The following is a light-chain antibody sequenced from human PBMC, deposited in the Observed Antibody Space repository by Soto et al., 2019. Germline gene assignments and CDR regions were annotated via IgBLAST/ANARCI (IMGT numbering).Light chain of an antibody. CDR2: GTS. J-gene: IGKJ1*01. CDR1: QTISTTY. Sequence: EIVLTQSPGTLSLSPGQIATLSCRASQTISTTYLAWYQQKSGQAPRLLIYGTSSRATGIPDRFSGSGSGTDFALTISRLEPEDFAVYYCQQYGSSWTFGQGTKVDIK. V-gene: IGKV3-20*01. CDR3: QQYGSSWT.